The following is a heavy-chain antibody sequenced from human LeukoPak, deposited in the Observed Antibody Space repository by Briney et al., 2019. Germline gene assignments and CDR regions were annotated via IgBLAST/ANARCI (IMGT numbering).Heavy chain of an antibody. V-gene: IGHV4-4*07. D-gene: IGHD6-13*01. CDR3: ARFDSSSWSYYFDY. CDR1: GGSISSYY. Sequence: SETLSLTCTVSGGSISSYYWSWIRQPAGKGLEWIGHIFTSGSTNYNPSLKSRVPISVDKSKNQFSLKLISVTAADTAVYYCARFDSSSWSYYFDYWGQGTLVTVSS. J-gene: IGHJ4*02. CDR2: IFTSGST.